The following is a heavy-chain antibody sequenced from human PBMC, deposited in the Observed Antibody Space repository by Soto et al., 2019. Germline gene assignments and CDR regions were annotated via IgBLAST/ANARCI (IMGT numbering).Heavy chain of an antibody. CDR1: GGAITNYY. CDR2: IYHTGST. CDR3: ARSVNRGYSYGYGH. V-gene: IGHV4-59*01. J-gene: IGHJ4*02. D-gene: IGHD5-18*01. Sequence: SETLSLTCSVSGGAITNYYWNWIRQTPGKGLEWIGYIYHTGSTSKNPSHKSRVTLSLDTSKNQLTLNLTSVTAADTAIYYCARSVNRGYSYGYGHWGQGTLVTVSS.